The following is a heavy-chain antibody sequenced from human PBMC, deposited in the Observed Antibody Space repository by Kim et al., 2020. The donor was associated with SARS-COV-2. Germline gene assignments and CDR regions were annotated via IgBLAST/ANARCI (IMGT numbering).Heavy chain of an antibody. CDR2: ISSSSSYI. Sequence: GGSLRLSCAASGFTSSSYSMNWVRQAPGKGLEGVSSISSSSSYIYYADEVKGRFTISRDNAKNSLYLQMNSLRAEDTAVYYCARDRGRGWLQPDYWGQGTLVTVSS. D-gene: IGHD5-12*01. V-gene: IGHV3-21*01. CDR1: GFTSSSYS. CDR3: ARDRGRGWLQPDY. J-gene: IGHJ4*02.